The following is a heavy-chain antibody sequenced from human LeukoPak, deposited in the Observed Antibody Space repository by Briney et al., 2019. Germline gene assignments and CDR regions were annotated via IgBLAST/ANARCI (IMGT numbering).Heavy chain of an antibody. CDR2: ISSNGGST. D-gene: IGHD5-18*01. V-gene: IGHV3-64*01. J-gene: IGHJ4*02. Sequence: GGSLRLSCAASGFTFSSYAMHWVRQAPGKGLEYVSAISSNGGSTYYANSVKGRFTISRDNSKNTLYLQMGSPRAEDMAVYYCARVRGYSYGYFDYWGQGTLVTVSS. CDR3: ARVRGYSYGYFDY. CDR1: GFTFSSYA.